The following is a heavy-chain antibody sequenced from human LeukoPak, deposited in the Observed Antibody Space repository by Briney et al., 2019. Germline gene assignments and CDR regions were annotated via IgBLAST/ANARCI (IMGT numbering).Heavy chain of an antibody. V-gene: IGHV3-7*01. J-gene: IGHJ5*02. CDR2: IKPDGSAQ. CDR1: GFTFSTCP. D-gene: IGHD3-22*01. CDR3: ANGGTYSSGP. Sequence: GGSLRLSCVASGFTFSTCPMHWVRQAPGKGLEWVATIKPDGSAQYYVDSVKGRFTISRDNAKNSLFLQINSLRAEDTAVYYCANGGTYSSGPWGQGTLVTVSS.